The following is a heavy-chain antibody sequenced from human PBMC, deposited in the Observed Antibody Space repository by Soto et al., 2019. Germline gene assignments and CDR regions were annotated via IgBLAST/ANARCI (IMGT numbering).Heavy chain of an antibody. J-gene: IGHJ4*02. CDR1: GFAFSTSGVG. V-gene: IGHV2-5*01. CDR2: IYWNGNQ. CDR3: AHRRLGYPYFDY. Sequence: QITLTESGPTLVKPTQTLTLTCNFSGFAFSTSGVGVGWIRQPPGKALEWLALIYWNGNQRYSPSLKSRLTISADTSRNRVVLTMTNMDPVDTATYYCAHRRLGYPYFDYWGQGTLVAVSS. D-gene: IGHD5-12*01.